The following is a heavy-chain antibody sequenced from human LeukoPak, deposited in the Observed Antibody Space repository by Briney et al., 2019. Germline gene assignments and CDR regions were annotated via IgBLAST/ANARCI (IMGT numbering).Heavy chain of an antibody. V-gene: IGHV4-38-2*01. CDR3: ASLGGYQNGNFDY. D-gene: IGHD1-26*01. Sequence: SETLSLTCAVSGYSINSGNHWGWIRQPPEKGLEWIGSIHYSGSTNYNPSLKSRVTISIDTSKTHFSLKLSSVTAADTAVYYCASLGGYQNGNFDYWGRGALVTVSS. CDR2: IHYSGST. J-gene: IGHJ4*02. CDR1: GYSINSGNH.